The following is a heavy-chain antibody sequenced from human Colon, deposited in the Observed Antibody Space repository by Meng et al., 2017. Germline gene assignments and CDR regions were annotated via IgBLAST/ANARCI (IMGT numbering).Heavy chain of an antibody. J-gene: IGHJ5*02. V-gene: IGHV4-61*01. CDR2: VYNTGNT. D-gene: IGHD6-19*01. Sequence: SETLSLTCTVSGGSVSSANSFWSWIRQPPGKGLEWVGYVYNTGNTTSNPSLRSRLTMSVDTSKSQFSLRLTSVTAADTAVYYCSRGGGRGWPNWFDPWGQGTLVTVSS. CDR1: GGSVSSANSF. CDR3: SRGGGRGWPNWFDP.